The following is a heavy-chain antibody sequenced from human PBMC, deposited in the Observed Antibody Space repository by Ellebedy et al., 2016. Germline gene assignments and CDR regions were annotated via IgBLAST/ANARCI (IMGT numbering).Heavy chain of an antibody. Sequence: GGSLRLSCGASGFTFSSYGMHWVRQAPGKGLDWVAVISYDGSNKYYADSVKGRFTLSRDNSKNSLFLQMNSLRAEDTALYYCAKDKGWVTAAGTIDYWGQGTLVTVSS. CDR1: GFTFSSYG. D-gene: IGHD6-13*01. J-gene: IGHJ4*02. CDR3: AKDKGWVTAAGTIDY. V-gene: IGHV3-30*18. CDR2: ISYDGSNK.